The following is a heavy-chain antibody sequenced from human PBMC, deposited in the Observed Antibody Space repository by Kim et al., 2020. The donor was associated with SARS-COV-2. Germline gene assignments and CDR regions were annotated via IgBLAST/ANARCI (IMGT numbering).Heavy chain of an antibody. V-gene: IGHV1-69*13. D-gene: IGHD2-2*01. CDR3: AREALTATPPAFDY. J-gene: IGHJ4*02. CDR2: IFPMFDTT. CDR1: GGTFSSNG. Sequence: SVKVSCKASGGTFSSNGISWVRQAPGLGLEWMGGIFPMFDTTNYAQKFQGRVTITADESTGTSYMDLSSLSSDDTGVYYCAREALTATPPAFDYWGQGTLVTVSS.